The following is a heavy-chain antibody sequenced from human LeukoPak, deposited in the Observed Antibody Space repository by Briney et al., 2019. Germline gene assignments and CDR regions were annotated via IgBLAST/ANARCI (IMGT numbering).Heavy chain of an antibody. Sequence: GGSLRLSCAASGFTFSSYSMNWVRQAPGKGLEWVSSISSSSSDIYHADSVKGRFTISRDNAKNSLYLQMNSLRAEDTAVYYCARDKGAAAGTPYYYYYYYMDVWGKGTTVTVSS. V-gene: IGHV3-21*01. CDR2: ISSSSSDI. J-gene: IGHJ6*03. D-gene: IGHD6-13*01. CDR1: GFTFSSYS. CDR3: ARDKGAAAGTPYYYYYYYMDV.